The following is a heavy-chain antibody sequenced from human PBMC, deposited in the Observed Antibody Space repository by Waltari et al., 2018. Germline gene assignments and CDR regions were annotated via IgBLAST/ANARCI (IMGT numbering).Heavy chain of an antibody. Sequence: QVQLVESGGGVVQPGGSLRLSCVVSGLSFSSDTMHWVRQAPGKGLEGVALILYDGSDAYYADSLKGRFTVSRDNSKNTLYLQMNTLRPEDTGVFYCASSLDFWGQGTLVTVSS. J-gene: IGHJ4*02. V-gene: IGHV3-30*14. CDR1: GLSFSSDT. CDR2: ILYDGSDA. CDR3: ASSLDF.